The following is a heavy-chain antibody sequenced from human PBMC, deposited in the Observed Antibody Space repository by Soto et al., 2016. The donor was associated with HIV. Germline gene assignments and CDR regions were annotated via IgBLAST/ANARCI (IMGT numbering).Heavy chain of an antibody. CDR2: ISAYNGNI. Sequence: QVQLVQSGAEVKKPGASVKVSCKASAYTFTAYYMHWVRQAPGQGLEWMGWISAYNGNIKYAQKFQGRVIMTTDTSTSTAYMEVRSLRSDDTAVYYCARDLERNYYDSMRVDYWGQGTLVTVSS. CDR3: ARDLERNYYDSMRVDY. J-gene: IGHJ4*02. D-gene: IGHD3-22*01. V-gene: IGHV1-18*04. CDR1: AYTFTAYY.